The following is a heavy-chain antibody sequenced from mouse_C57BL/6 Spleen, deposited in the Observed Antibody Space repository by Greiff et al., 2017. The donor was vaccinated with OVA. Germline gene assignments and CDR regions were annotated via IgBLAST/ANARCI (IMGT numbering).Heavy chain of an antibody. D-gene: IGHD3-1*01. CDR3: ARKGGERAVYFDY. V-gene: IGHV1-69*01. CDR1: GYTFTSYW. J-gene: IGHJ2*01. CDR2: IDPSDSYT. Sequence: QVQLQQPGAELVMPGASVKLSCKASGYTFTSYWMHWVKQRPGQGLEWIGEIDPSDSYTNYNQKFKGKSTLTVDKSSSTAYMQLSSLRSEDSAVYYCARKGGERAVYFDYWGQGTTLTVSS.